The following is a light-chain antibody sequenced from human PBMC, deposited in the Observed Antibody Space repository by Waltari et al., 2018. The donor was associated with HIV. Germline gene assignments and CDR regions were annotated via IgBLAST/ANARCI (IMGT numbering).Light chain of an antibody. CDR1: NLSNNY. V-gene: IGLV3-1*01. Sequence: SYDLTQAPSLSVSPGQAAKILCSGFNLSNNYVSWYQQKPGQSPLLLIFQDLKRPSGIPERFSGSSSGNTATLTISGTQSVDEADYFCQAWGNNTVVFGGGTKLTVL. J-gene: IGLJ2*01. CDR3: QAWGNNTVV. CDR2: QDL.